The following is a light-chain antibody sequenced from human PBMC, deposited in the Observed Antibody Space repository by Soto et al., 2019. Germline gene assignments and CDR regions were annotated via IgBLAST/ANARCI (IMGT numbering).Light chain of an antibody. V-gene: IGKV2-30*01. CDR3: MQGTHWPPTWT. CDR1: QSLVYRDGNTY. J-gene: IGKJ1*01. Sequence: DGVVTQSPLFLPVTLGQPASISCRSSQSLVYRDGNTYLNWFQQRPGQSTRGLIYKVSKRDYGVPDRFSGSGSGTDFTLKISRVEAEDVGVYYCMQGTHWPPTWTFGQGTKVEIK. CDR2: KVS.